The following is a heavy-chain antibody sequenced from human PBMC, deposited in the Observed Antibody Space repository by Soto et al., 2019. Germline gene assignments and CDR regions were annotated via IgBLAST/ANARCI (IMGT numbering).Heavy chain of an antibody. Sequence: SGPTLVNPTQTLTLTCTFSGFSLSTSGMCVSWIRQPPGKALEWLALIDWDDDKYYSTSLKTRLTISKDTSKNQVVLTMTNMDPVDTATYYCARIRPLSGSYSGGSDYWGQGTLVTVSS. CDR3: ARIRPLSGSYSGGSDY. D-gene: IGHD1-26*01. CDR2: IDWDDDK. CDR1: GFSLSTSGMC. V-gene: IGHV2-70*01. J-gene: IGHJ4*02.